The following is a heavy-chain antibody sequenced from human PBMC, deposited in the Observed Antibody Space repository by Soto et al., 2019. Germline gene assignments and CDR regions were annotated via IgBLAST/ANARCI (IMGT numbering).Heavy chain of an antibody. CDR2: ISSSSSTI. D-gene: IGHD3-22*01. Sequence: PGGSLRLSCAASGFTFSSYSMNWVRQAPGKGLEWVSYISSSSSTIYYADSVKGRFTISRDNSKNTLYLQMSSLRAEDTAVYYCAKGFSSGYYSTWYFDLWGRGTLVTVSS. CDR3: AKGFSSGYYSTWYFDL. V-gene: IGHV3-48*01. J-gene: IGHJ2*01. CDR1: GFTFSSYS.